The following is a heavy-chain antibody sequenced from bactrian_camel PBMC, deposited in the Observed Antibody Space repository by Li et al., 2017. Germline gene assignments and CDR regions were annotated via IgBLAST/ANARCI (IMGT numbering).Heavy chain of an antibody. Sequence: DVQLVESGGGSVQTGGSLRLSCVVSGFTFMRTDMSWVRQAPGKGLEWVSTIESGSDATDYADSVKGRFTISQDNAKNTLYLQMNSLKPEDAAMYYCAARPGWCPVPDGWDGFGYWGQGTQVTVS. CDR3: AARPGWCPVPDGWDGFGY. CDR1: GFTFMRTD. CDR2: IESGSDAT. V-gene: IGHV3S40*01. D-gene: IGHD5*01. J-gene: IGHJ6*01.